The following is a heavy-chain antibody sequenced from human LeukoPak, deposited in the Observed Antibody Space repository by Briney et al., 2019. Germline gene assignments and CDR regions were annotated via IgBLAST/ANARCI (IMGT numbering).Heavy chain of an antibody. CDR1: GFTFSSYA. J-gene: IGHJ4*02. D-gene: IGHD6-6*01. V-gene: IGHV3-64*01. Sequence: GGSLRLSCAASGFTFSSYAMHWVRQAPGKGLEYVPTISDNGGSIFYANSVKGRFTISRDNSKNTLYLQMGSLRPEDMAVYYCARALIAARPDSLFDYWGQGTLVTVSS. CDR2: ISDNGGSI. CDR3: ARALIAARPDSLFDY.